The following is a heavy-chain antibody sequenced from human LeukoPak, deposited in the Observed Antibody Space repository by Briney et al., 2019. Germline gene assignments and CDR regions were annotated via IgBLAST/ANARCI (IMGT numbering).Heavy chain of an antibody. D-gene: IGHD2-2*01. V-gene: IGHV4-59*01. CDR2: IYYSGST. J-gene: IGHJ5*02. CDR1: GGSISIYY. Sequence: SETLSLTCTVSGGSISIYYWSWIRQPPGKGLEWIGYIYYSGSTNYNPSLKSRVTISVDTSKNQFSLKLSSVTAADTAVYYCAREHRYCSSTSCPNWFDPWGQGTLVTVSS. CDR3: AREHRYCSSTSCPNWFDP.